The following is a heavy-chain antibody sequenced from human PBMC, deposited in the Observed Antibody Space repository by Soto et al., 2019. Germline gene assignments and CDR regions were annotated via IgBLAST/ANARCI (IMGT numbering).Heavy chain of an antibody. CDR3: TTEMGY. CDR1: GFTFTNAW. V-gene: IGHV3-15*07. Sequence: EVQLVESGGGLVKPGESLRLSCAASGFTFTNAWMNWVRQAPGKGLEWVGRIRSKTDGESPDYAAPVKGRYTMSIENSKHTLYVQMICQRAEDTAIYYCTTEMGYWGQGTLVTVSS. J-gene: IGHJ4*02. CDR2: IRSKTDGESP.